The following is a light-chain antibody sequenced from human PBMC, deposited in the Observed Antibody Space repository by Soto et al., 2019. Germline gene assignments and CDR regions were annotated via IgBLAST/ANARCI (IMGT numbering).Light chain of an antibody. J-gene: IGLJ3*02. CDR3: SSHGGINNVL. Sequence: QSALTQPPSASGSPGQSVTISCTGTSSDVGGYDYVSWYQHHPGKAPKLMIYEVTNRPSGVPDRFSGSKSGNTASLTVSGLQAEDEGDYYCSSHGGINNVLFGGGTKLTVL. CDR1: SSDVGGYDY. V-gene: IGLV2-8*01. CDR2: EVT.